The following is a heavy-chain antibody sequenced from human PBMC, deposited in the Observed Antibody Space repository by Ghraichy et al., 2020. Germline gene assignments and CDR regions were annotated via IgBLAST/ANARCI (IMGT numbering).Heavy chain of an antibody. V-gene: IGHV4-39*01. J-gene: IGHJ4*02. CDR3: ARLLYDRSGYYYFDY. Sequence: SETLSLTCTVSGGSISSSSYYWGWIRQPPGKGLEWIGSIYYNGRTYDSPSLKSRVTMSVDTSKNQFSLNLSSVTAANTAVYYCARLLYDRSGYYYFDYWGQGTLVTVSS. CDR2: IYYNGRT. D-gene: IGHD3-22*01. CDR1: GGSISSSSYY.